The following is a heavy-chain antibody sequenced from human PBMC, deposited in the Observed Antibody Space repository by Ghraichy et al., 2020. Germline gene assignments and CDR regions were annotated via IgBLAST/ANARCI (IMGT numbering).Heavy chain of an antibody. J-gene: IGHJ3*02. V-gene: IGHV3-23*01. CDR1: GFTFSNYA. D-gene: IGHD4-23*01. Sequence: GGSLRLSCAASGFTFSNYAMNWVRQAAGKGLEWVSTANGGGGSPYYADSVKGRFTVSRDDSKSTVYLQMNSLRAEDTAVYYCAKDAFSGNSVYDAFDIWGQGTVVTVSS. CDR3: AKDAFSGNSVYDAFDI. CDR2: ANGGGGSP.